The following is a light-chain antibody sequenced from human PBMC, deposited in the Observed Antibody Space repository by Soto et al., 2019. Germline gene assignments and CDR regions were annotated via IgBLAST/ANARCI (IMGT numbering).Light chain of an antibody. CDR1: QSVSSSY. CDR3: QQNGSSPLT. Sequence: LSPGDSATLSCRSSQSVSSSYLAWYQQKPGQAPRLLIYGASSRATGIPDRFSGSGSGTDFTLTISRLEPEDFAVYYCQQNGSSPLTFGGGTKVDI. J-gene: IGKJ4*01. CDR2: GAS. V-gene: IGKV3-20*01.